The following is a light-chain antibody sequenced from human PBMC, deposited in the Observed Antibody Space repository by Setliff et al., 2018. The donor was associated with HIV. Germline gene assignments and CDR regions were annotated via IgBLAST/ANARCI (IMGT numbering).Light chain of an antibody. Sequence: QSALTQPASVSGSPGQSITISCTGTGSDVGGYNYVSWYQQHPGKAPKLMICDVSNRPSGVSNRFSGSKSGNTASLTISGLQAEDEADYYCSSYTSSSPYVFGTGTKVTVL. CDR2: DVS. V-gene: IGLV2-14*03. CDR1: GSDVGGYNY. J-gene: IGLJ1*01. CDR3: SSYTSSSPYV.